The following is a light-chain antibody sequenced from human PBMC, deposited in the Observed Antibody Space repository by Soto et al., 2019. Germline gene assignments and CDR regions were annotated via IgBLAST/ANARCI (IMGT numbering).Light chain of an antibody. CDR3: QQYASSGT. V-gene: IGKV3-20*01. Sequence: EIVFTQSPGTLSLSREERSTLSCRASQSVSSSFLSWYQQKPGQSPRLLIYGASGRATGIPDRFSGSGSGTDFTLTISRLETEDFAVYYCQQYASSGTFGPGSKVDIK. CDR1: QSVSSSF. J-gene: IGKJ1*01. CDR2: GAS.